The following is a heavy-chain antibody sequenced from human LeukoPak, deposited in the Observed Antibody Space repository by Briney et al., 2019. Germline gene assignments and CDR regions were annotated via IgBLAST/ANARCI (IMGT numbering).Heavy chain of an antibody. J-gene: IGHJ6*02. CDR3: ARPTGGGAYYDFWSGYYREDYYYGMDV. V-gene: IGHV3-30-3*01. D-gene: IGHD3-3*01. CDR2: ISYDGSNK. Sequence: GGSLRLSCAASGFTFSSYAMHWVRQAPGKGLEWVAVISYDGSNKYYADSVKGRFTISRDNSKNTLYLQMNSLRAEDTAVYYCARPTGGGAYYDFWSGYYREDYYYGMDVWGQGTTVTVSS. CDR1: GFTFSSYA.